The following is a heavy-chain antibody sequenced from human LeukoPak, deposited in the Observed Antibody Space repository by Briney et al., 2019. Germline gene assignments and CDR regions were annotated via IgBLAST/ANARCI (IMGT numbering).Heavy chain of an antibody. Sequence: GGSLRLSCAASGFTFSSYEMNWVRQAPGKGLEWVSYISSSGSTIYYADSVKGRFTISRDNAKNSLYLQMNSLRAEDTAVYYCAREKYYYGSGTLYHWGQGNLVTVSS. J-gene: IGHJ5*02. CDR1: GFTFSSYE. CDR3: AREKYYYGSGTLYH. V-gene: IGHV3-48*03. CDR2: ISSSGSTI. D-gene: IGHD3-10*01.